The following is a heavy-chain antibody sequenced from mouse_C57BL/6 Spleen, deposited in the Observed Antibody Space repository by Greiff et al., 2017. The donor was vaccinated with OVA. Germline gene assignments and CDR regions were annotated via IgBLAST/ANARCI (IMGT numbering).Heavy chain of an antibody. CDR1: GFTFSDYG. CDR2: ISSGSSTI. V-gene: IGHV5-17*01. Sequence: EVKLMESGGGLVKPGGSLKLSCAASGFTFSDYGMHWVRQAPEKGLEWVAYISSGSSTIYYADKVKGRFTISRDNAKNTLFLQMTSLRSEDTAMYYCARGTIKGFDYWGQGTTLTVSS. D-gene: IGHD2-12*01. CDR3: ARGTIKGFDY. J-gene: IGHJ2*01.